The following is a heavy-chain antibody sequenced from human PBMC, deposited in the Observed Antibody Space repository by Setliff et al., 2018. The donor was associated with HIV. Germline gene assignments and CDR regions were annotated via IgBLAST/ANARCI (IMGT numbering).Heavy chain of an antibody. CDR2: MSHSGST. J-gene: IGHJ4*02. D-gene: IGHD3-22*01. CDR3: ARFHPYWYDDTGYYGYYFDY. Sequence: SETLSLTCSVSGGSISSGTYYWGWIRQPPGKGLEWIGSMSHSGSTLYNPSLKSRVTMSIDKSKNQFSLKLSSVTAADTAVYYCARFHPYWYDDTGYYGYYFDYWGQGTLVTVSS. CDR1: GGSISSGTYY. V-gene: IGHV4-39*07.